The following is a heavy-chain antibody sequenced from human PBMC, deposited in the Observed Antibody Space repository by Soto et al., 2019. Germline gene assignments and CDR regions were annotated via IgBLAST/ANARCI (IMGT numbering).Heavy chain of an antibody. CDR2: IDWDDDK. D-gene: IGHD4-4*01. CDR3: ARTTVSSGYYGVDV. V-gene: IGHV2-70*11. J-gene: IGHJ6*02. Sequence: SGPTLVNPTQTLTLTCTFSGFSLNTSGMCGSWIRQPPGKALEWLARIDWDDDKYYSTSLKTRLSISKDTSKNQVVLRMTNMDPVDTATYYCARTTVSSGYYGVDVWGQGTTVTVSS. CDR1: GFSLNTSGMC.